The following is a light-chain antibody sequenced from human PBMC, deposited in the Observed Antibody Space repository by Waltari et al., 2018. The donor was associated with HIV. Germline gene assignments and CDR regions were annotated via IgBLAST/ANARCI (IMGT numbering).Light chain of an antibody. Sequence: DIIMTQSPDSLPVSLGERPTINCTASRSILYSSDNRNYLAWYQQKPRRPPRLLISWASTRESGVPDRFSGSGSGTDFALTISRLQAEDVAVYHCQQYLRSPPTFGGGTKVEIK. J-gene: IGKJ4*01. CDR2: WAS. V-gene: IGKV4-1*01. CDR3: QQYLRSPPT. CDR1: RSILYSSDNRNY.